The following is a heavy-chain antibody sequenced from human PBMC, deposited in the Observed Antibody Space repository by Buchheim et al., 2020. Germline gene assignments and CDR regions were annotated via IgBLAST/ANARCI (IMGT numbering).Heavy chain of an antibody. Sequence: QVQLQESGPGLVKPSQTLSLTCTVSGGSISSGGYYWSWIRQHPGKGLEWIGYIYYSGSTYYNPSLKSRVTISVDTSKNQFSLKLSSVTAADTAVYYCARNGVPRLYDFWSENYYGMDVWGQGTT. CDR3: ARNGVPRLYDFWSENYYGMDV. CDR1: GGSISSGGYY. J-gene: IGHJ6*02. CDR2: IYYSGST. D-gene: IGHD3-3*01. V-gene: IGHV4-31*03.